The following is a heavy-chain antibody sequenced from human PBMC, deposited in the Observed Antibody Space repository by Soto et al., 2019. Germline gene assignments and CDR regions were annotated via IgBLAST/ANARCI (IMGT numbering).Heavy chain of an antibody. CDR1: GGSVSSGAYY. Sequence: SETLSLTCSLSGGSVSSGAYYWSWIRQPPGKGLEWIGYLYYRGGTNYSPSLKSRVTISVDTPKNQFSLKLSSVTAADTAVYYCARGEEDSSGYFQEYFHHWGHGTLVT. V-gene: IGHV4-61*08. J-gene: IGHJ1*01. CDR3: ARGEEDSSGYFQEYFHH. D-gene: IGHD3-22*01. CDR2: LYYRGGT.